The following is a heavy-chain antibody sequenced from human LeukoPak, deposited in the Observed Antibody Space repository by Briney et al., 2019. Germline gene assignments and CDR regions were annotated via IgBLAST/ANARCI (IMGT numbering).Heavy chain of an antibody. J-gene: IGHJ4*02. Sequence: QTGGSLRLSCAASGFTFRNYAMSWVRQAPGKGLEWVSVIDSGGGPTYYADSVKGRFTISRDNSKNTLYLQMNSLRAEDVAVYFCAKNSGYNWQYFFDYWGQGTLVTVSS. CDR1: GFTFRNYA. CDR3: AKNSGYNWQYFFDY. V-gene: IGHV3-23*03. D-gene: IGHD6-25*01. CDR2: IDSGGGPT.